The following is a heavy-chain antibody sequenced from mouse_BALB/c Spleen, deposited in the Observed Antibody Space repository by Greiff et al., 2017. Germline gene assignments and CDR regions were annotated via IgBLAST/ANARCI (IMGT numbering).Heavy chain of an antibody. CDR3: AREAANYAMDY. CDR2: INPYNDGT. CDR1: GYTFTSYV. V-gene: IGHV1-14*01. J-gene: IGHJ4*01. D-gene: IGHD6-1*01. Sequence: EVQLKQSGPELVKPGASVKMSCKASGYTFTSYVMHWVKQKPGQGLEWIGYINPYNDGTKYNEKFKGKATLTSDKSSSTAYMELSSLTSEDSAVYYCAREAANYAMDYWGQGTSVTVSS.